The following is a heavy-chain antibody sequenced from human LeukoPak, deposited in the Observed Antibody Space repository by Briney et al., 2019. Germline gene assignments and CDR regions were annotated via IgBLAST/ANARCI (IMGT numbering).Heavy chain of an antibody. CDR1: GFTFSSYG. Sequence: GGSLRLSCAASGFTFSSYGMHWVRQAPGKGLEWVAVISYDGSNKYYADSVKGRFTISRDNSKNTLYLQMNSLRAEDTAVYYCAKDRDTMIVVVIVDYWGQGTLVTVSS. J-gene: IGHJ4*02. CDR3: AKDRDTMIVVVIVDY. CDR2: ISYDGSNK. V-gene: IGHV3-30*18. D-gene: IGHD3-22*01.